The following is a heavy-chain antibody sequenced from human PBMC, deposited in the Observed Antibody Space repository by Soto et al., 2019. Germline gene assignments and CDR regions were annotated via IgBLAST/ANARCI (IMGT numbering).Heavy chain of an antibody. CDR2: IGTYADTR. Sequence: EVQLLESGGGLVQPGGSLRLSCAASGFTFSTYALTWVRQAPGKGLEWVSSIGTYADTRYYVDTVKGRFSISRDNSKNTVYLHMSRLSDEATAVYYGATPYVEVAVYDDMEIWGRGTIVT. CDR1: GFTFSTYA. J-gene: IGHJ3*02. D-gene: IGHD3-16*01. CDR3: ATPYVEVAVYDDMEI. V-gene: IGHV3-23*01.